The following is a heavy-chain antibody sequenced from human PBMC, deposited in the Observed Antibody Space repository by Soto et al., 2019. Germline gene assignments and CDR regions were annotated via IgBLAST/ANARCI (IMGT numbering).Heavy chain of an antibody. CDR1: GYTFYSHS. D-gene: IGHD3-22*01. CDR2: INAYNGNT. CDR3: AREVNYYDSSGYPAQGPSLLHHLDY. V-gene: IGHV1-18*01. J-gene: IGHJ4*02. Sequence: ASVKVSCKASGYTFYSHSISWVRQAPGQGLEWMGWINAYNGNTNYAQNLQGRLTLTTDTSTSTAYMELRSLRSNDTAVYFCAREVNYYDSSGYPAQGPSLLHHLDYWGQGTLVTVSS.